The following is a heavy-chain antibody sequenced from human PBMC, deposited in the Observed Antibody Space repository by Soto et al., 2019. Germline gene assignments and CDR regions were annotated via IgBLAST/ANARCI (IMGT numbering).Heavy chain of an antibody. CDR2: IYPGDSDT. V-gene: IGHV5-51*01. Sequence: GESLKISCKGSGYSFTSYWIGWVRQMPGKGLEWMGIIYPGDSDTRYSPSFQGQVTISADKSISTAYLQWSSLKASDTAMYYCARQAYYYDSGAYYGMGVWGQGTTVTVSS. CDR1: GYSFTSYW. CDR3: ARQAYYYDSGAYYGMGV. J-gene: IGHJ6*02. D-gene: IGHD3-22*01.